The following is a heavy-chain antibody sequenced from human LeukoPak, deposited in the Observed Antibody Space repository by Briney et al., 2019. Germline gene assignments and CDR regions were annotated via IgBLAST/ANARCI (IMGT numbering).Heavy chain of an antibody. V-gene: IGHV5-51*01. CDR3: ARYCGGDCRHFDD. J-gene: IGHJ4*02. Sequence: GESLKISCKGSGYTFSNYWIGWVRQMPGRGLECMGIIYPGDSDTRYNPSFQGQVTISADKSITTAYLQWSSLKASDTAMYYCARYCGGDCRHFDDWGQGTLVTVSS. D-gene: IGHD2-21*02. CDR2: IYPGDSDT. CDR1: GYTFSNYW.